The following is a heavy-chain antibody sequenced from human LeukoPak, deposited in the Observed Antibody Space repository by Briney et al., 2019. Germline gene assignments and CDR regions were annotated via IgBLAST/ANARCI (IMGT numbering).Heavy chain of an antibody. V-gene: IGHV3-23*01. CDR2: IISSAANT. D-gene: IGHD3-10*01. Sequence: GESLRLSCGASGLTVSSYAMSWVRQAPGKGLEWVSTIISSAANTYYADSVKGRFTISRDDSKNTVYLQMNSLRAEDTAVYSCAKYTSGTSYRGLDQWGHGTLVTVSS. J-gene: IGHJ4*01. CDR1: GLTVSSYA. CDR3: AKYTSGTSYRGLDQ.